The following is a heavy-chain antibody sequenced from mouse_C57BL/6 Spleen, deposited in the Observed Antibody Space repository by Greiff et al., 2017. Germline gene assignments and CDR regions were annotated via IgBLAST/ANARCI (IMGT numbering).Heavy chain of an antibody. CDR2: IDPSDSYT. J-gene: IGHJ2*01. D-gene: IGHD1-1*01. CDR3: AKWDGSSRYYFDD. Sequence: VQLQQPGAELVMPGASVKLSCKASGYTFTSYWMHWVKQRPGQGLEWIGEIDPSDSYTNYNQKFKGKSTLTVDKSSSTAYMQLSSLTSEDSAVYYCAKWDGSSRYYFDDWGQGTTLTVSS. V-gene: IGHV1-69*01. CDR1: GYTFTSYW.